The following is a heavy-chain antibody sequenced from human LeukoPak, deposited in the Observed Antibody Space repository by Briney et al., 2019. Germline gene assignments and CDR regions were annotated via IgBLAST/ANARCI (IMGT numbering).Heavy chain of an antibody. CDR1: GYTFTSYG. Sequence: ASVKVSCKTSGYTFTSYGISWVRQALGQGLEWMGWISPYNGKSKFAQKFQGRVTLTTDTSTSTVYMELRSLRSDDTALYYCASPGAARGAFHFDYWGQGTLVTVSS. D-gene: IGHD6-6*01. V-gene: IGHV1-18*01. J-gene: IGHJ4*02. CDR2: ISPYNGKS. CDR3: ASPGAARGAFHFDY.